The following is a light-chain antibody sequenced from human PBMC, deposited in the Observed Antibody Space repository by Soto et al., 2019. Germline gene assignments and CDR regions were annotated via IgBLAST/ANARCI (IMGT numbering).Light chain of an antibody. CDR1: SSDVGGYNY. CDR2: DVS. V-gene: IGLV2-14*01. Sequence: QSALTQPASVSGSPGQSITISCTGTSSDVGGYNYVSWYQQHPGKAPKLMIYDVSVRLSGVSYRFSGSKSGSTASLTISGLQAEDEADYYCSSYTSSSTVVFGGGTKLTVL. J-gene: IGLJ2*01. CDR3: SSYTSSSTVV.